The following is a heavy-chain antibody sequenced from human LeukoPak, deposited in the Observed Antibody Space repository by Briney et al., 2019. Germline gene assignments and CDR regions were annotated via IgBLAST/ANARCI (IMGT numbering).Heavy chain of an antibody. D-gene: IGHD6-13*01. V-gene: IGHV1-46*01. Sequence: GASVKVSFKASGYTFTIYYMHWVRQAPGQGLEWMGIINPSGGSTSYAQKFQGRVTITRDMSTSTVYMELSSLRSEDTAVYYCARDRERRSSSWGLVCWGQGTLVTVSS. J-gene: IGHJ4*02. CDR2: INPSGGST. CDR3: ARDRERRSSSWGLVC. CDR1: GYTFTIYY.